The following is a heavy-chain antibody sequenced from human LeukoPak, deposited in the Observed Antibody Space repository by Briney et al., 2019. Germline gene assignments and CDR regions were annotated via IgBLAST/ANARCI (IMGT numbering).Heavy chain of an antibody. CDR3: AKGLAKHSSSSGYFDY. J-gene: IGHJ4*02. Sequence: GGSLRLSCAAYGFTFSSYGMHWVRQAPGKGLEWVAFIRYDGSNKYYADSVKGRFTISRDNSKNTLYLQMNSLRAEDTAVYYCAKGLAKHSSSSGYFDYWGQGTLVTVSS. CDR1: GFTFSSYG. V-gene: IGHV3-30*02. CDR2: IRYDGSNK. D-gene: IGHD6-6*01.